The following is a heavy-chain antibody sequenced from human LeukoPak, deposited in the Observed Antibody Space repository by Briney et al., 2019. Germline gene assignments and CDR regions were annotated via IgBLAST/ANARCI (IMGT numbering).Heavy chain of an antibody. CDR2: IWYDGTNK. D-gene: IGHD6-13*01. J-gene: IGHJ4*02. CDR3: AKDSVEYRSSWYCDY. Sequence: PGRSLRLSCAASGFTFSSYGMHWVRQAPGKGLGWVAVIWYDGTNKYYADSVKGRFTISRDNSKNTLYLQMNSLRAEDTAVYYCAKDSVEYRSSWYCDYWGQGTLVTVSS. V-gene: IGHV3-33*06. CDR1: GFTFSSYG.